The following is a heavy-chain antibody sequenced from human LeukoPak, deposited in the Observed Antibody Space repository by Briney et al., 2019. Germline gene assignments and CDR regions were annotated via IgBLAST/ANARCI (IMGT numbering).Heavy chain of an antibody. CDR3: AKSGLGY. V-gene: IGHV3-23*01. J-gene: IGHJ4*02. CDR1: GITFSSYA. Sequence: GGSLRLSCAASGITFSSYAMSWVRQAPGKGLEWVSSIGDSGGSTFYADSVKGRFTISRDNSKNTLYLQMNSLRAEDTAVYYCAKSGLGYWGQGTLVTVSS. D-gene: IGHD1-26*01. CDR2: IGDSGGST.